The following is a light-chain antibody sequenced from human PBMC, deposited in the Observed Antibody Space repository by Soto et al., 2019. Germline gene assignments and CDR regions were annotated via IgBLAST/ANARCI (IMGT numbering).Light chain of an antibody. V-gene: IGLV1-40*01. CDR3: QSYDSSLSVV. J-gene: IGLJ2*01. CDR1: SSNIGAGYD. Sequence: QSVLTQPPSVSGAPGQRVTISCTGSSSNIGAGYDVHWYQQLPGTAPKLLIYGNSNRPSRVPDRFSGSTSGTSASLAITGLQAEDEADYYCQSYDSSLSVVFGGGTKLTVL. CDR2: GNS.